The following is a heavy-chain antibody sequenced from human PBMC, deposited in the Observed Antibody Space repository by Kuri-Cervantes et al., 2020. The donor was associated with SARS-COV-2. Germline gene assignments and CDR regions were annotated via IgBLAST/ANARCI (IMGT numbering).Heavy chain of an antibody. CDR2: IWYDGSNK. D-gene: IGHD3-22*01. V-gene: IGHV3-33*08. CDR1: GFTFSSYG. J-gene: IGHJ4*02. Sequence: GGSLRLSCAASGFTFSSYGMHWVRQAPGKGLEWVAVIWYDGSNKYYADSVKGRFTISRDNSKNTLYLQMNSLRAEDTAVYSCARAHYYYDSSGYYPLDYWGREPWSPSPQ. CDR3: ARAHYYYDSSGYYPLDY.